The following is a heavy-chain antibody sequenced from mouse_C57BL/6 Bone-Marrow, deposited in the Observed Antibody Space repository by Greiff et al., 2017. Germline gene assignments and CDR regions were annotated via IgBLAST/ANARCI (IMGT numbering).Heavy chain of an antibody. CDR2: ISNLAYSI. D-gene: IGHD2-2*01. V-gene: IGHV5-15*01. Sequence: EVMLVESGGGLVQPGGSLKLSCAASGFTFSDYGMAWVRQAPRKGPEWVAFISNLAYSIYYADTVTGRFTISRENAKNTLYLEMSSLRSEDTAMYYCARHGGYVFFDYWGQGTTLTVSS. J-gene: IGHJ2*01. CDR3: ARHGGYVFFDY. CDR1: GFTFSDYG.